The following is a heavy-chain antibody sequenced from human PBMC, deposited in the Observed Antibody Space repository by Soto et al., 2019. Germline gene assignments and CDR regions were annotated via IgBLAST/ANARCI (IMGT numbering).Heavy chain of an antibody. CDR1: GGSISSSSYY. J-gene: IGHJ4*02. D-gene: IGHD5-12*01. V-gene: IGHV4-39*01. Sequence: PSETLSLTCTVSGGSISSSSYYWGWIRQPPGKGLEWIGSIYYSGSTYYNPSLKSRVTISVDTSKNQFSLKLSSVTAADTAVYYCARHLSEGRDGYNYLGYWGQGTLVTVPQ. CDR3: ARHLSEGRDGYNYLGY. CDR2: IYYSGST.